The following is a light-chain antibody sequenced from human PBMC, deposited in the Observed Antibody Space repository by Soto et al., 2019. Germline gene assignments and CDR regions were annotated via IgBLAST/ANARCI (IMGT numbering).Light chain of an antibody. CDR3: GTWDTSLSAVV. CDR1: SSNIGKIY. CDR2: DNN. Sequence: QSVLTQPPSVSAAPGQKVTISCSGSSSNIGKIYISWYQQFPGTAPKLLIYDNNMRPSGIPDRFSGSKSGTSATLGITGLQTGDEADYYCGTWDTSLSAVVFGGGTKLTVL. V-gene: IGLV1-51*01. J-gene: IGLJ2*01.